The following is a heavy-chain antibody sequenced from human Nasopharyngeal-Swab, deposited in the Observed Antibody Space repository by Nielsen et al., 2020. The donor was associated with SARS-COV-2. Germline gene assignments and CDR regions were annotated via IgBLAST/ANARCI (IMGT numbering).Heavy chain of an antibody. CDR2: IKQDGSEK. D-gene: IGHD1-26*01. J-gene: IGHJ3*02. CDR1: GFTFSSYW. Sequence: GASLKISCAASGFTFSSYWMSWVRQAPGKGLEWVANIKQDGSEKYYVDSVKGRFTISRDNAKNSLYLQMNSLRAEDTAVYYCAREWRERGLGSSGSRPQANAFDIWGQGTMVTVSS. CDR3: AREWRERGLGSSGSRPQANAFDI. V-gene: IGHV3-7*01.